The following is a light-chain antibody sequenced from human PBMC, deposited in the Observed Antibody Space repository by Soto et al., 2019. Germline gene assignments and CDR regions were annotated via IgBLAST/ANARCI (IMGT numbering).Light chain of an antibody. V-gene: IGKV1-27*01. J-gene: IGKJ5*01. Sequence: DIQRTQAQSSLSASVGDRVTITCRASQGISNYLACYQQKPGKVPKLLIYAASTLQSGVPSLFSVSGSGTDFTLTISSLHHEDVATYYCQKSNSASAITFGQGTRLEIK. CDR3: QKSNSASAIT. CDR1: QGISNY. CDR2: AAS.